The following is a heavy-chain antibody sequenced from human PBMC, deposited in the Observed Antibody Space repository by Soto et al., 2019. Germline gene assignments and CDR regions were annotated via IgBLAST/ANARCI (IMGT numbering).Heavy chain of an antibody. V-gene: IGHV1-46*01. D-gene: IGHD6-19*01. J-gene: IGHJ4*02. CDR3: AKEAQSSGWSWFDY. Sequence: QVQLVQSGAEVKKPGASVKVSCKASGYTFTNYYIHWVLQAPGQGLEWMGMINPSGGNTSYTRRLQGRITLTRDTSTSTVYLELSSLKSEDTAVYYCAKEAQSSGWSWFDYWGQGTLVTVSS. CDR1: GYTFTNYY. CDR2: INPSGGNT.